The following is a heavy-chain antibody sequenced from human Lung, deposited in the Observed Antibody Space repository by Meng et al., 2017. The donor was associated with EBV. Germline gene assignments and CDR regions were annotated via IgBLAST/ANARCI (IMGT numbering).Heavy chain of an antibody. CDR3: AREVGGSYYPNY. V-gene: IGHV4-34*01. J-gene: IGHJ4*02. CDR2: INHSGST. CDR1: GGSFSGFY. Sequence: QGQLQQWGAGLLKPSETLSLTCAVYGGSFSGFYWSWIRQPPGKGLEWIGEINHSGSTNYNPSLKSRLTISVDTSKNQFSLKLSSVTAADTAVYFCAREVGGSYYPNYWGQGTLVTVSS. D-gene: IGHD1-26*01.